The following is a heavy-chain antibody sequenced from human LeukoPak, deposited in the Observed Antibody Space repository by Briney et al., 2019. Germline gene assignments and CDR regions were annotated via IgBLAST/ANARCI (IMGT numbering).Heavy chain of an antibody. CDR2: ISGSGGST. CDR1: GFTFSSYA. D-gene: IGHD2-2*01. J-gene: IGHJ6*03. V-gene: IGHV3-23*01. CDR3: AKNGRYCSSNSCYLYYMDV. Sequence: GGSLRLSCAASGFTFSSYAMSWVRQAPGKGLEWVSAISGSGGSTYYADSVRGRFTISRDNSKNTLYLQMNSLRAEDTAVYYYAKNGRYCSSNSCYLYYMDVWGKGTTVTVSS.